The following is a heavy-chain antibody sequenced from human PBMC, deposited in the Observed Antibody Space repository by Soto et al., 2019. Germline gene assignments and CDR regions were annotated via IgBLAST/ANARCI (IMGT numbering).Heavy chain of an antibody. J-gene: IGHJ3*02. CDR2: IKSKTDGGTT. Sequence: GGSLRLSCAASGFTFSNAWMSWVRQAPGKGLEWVGRIKSKTDGGTTDYAAPVKGRFTISRDDSKNTLYLQMNSLKTEDTAVYYCTTDSEDYDYIWGTIDAFDIWGQGTMVTVSS. CDR1: GFTFSNAW. V-gene: IGHV3-15*01. D-gene: IGHD3-16*01. CDR3: TTDSEDYDYIWGTIDAFDI.